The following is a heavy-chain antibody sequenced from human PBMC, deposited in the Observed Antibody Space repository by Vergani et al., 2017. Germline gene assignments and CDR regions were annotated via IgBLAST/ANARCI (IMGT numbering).Heavy chain of an antibody. V-gene: IGHV1-69*01. Sequence: QVQLVQSGAEVKKPGSSVKVSCKASGGTFSSYAISWVRQAPGQGLEWMGGIIPIFGTANYAQKFQGRVTITADESTSTAYMELSSLRSKDTAVYYCASRDITIFGVVIIGGYYYYGMDVWGQXP. J-gene: IGHJ6*02. CDR1: GGTFSSYA. D-gene: IGHD3-3*01. CDR3: ASRDITIFGVVIIGGYYYYGMDV. CDR2: IIPIFGTA.